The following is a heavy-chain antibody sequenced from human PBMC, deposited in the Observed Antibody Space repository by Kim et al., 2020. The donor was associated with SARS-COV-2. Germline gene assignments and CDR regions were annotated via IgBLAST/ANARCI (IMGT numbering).Heavy chain of an antibody. J-gene: IGHJ4*02. V-gene: IGHV4-34*01. CDR3: ARGLRRGPYSSSYFH. Sequence: SETLSLTCAVYGGSFSSYYWSWIRQPPGKGLEWIGEINHSGSTNYNPSLKSRVTISVDTSKNQFSLKLSSVTAADTAVYYCARGLRRGPYSSSYFHWGQGTLVTVSS. CDR2: INHSGST. D-gene: IGHD6-13*01. CDR1: GGSFSSYY.